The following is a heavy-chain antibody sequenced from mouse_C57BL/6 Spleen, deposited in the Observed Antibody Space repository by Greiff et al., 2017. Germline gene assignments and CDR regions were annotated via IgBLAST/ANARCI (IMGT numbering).Heavy chain of an antibody. J-gene: IGHJ3*01. CDR2: IHPNSGST. CDR3: AREGYGNSAWFAY. CDR1: GYTFTSYW. Sequence: QVQLQQPGAELVKPGASVKLSCKASGYTFTSYWMHWVKQRPGQGLEWIGMIHPNSGSTNYNEKFKSKATLTVDKSSSTAYMQLSSLTSEDSAVYYCAREGYGNSAWFAYWGQGTLVTVSA. D-gene: IGHD2-10*02. V-gene: IGHV1-64*01.